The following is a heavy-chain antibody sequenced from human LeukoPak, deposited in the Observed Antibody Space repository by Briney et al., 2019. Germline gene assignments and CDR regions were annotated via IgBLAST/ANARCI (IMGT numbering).Heavy chain of an antibody. CDR1: GYTFTGYY. J-gene: IGHJ5*02. D-gene: IGHD3-22*01. Sequence: ASVKVSCKASGYTFTGYYMHWVRQAPGQGLEWMGWINPNSGGTNYAQKFQGRVTMTRDTSISTAYMELSRLRSDDTAVYYCARDPQYYYDSSGYYNHWGQGTLVTVSS. CDR2: INPNSGGT. CDR3: ARDPQYYYDSSGYYNH. V-gene: IGHV1-2*02.